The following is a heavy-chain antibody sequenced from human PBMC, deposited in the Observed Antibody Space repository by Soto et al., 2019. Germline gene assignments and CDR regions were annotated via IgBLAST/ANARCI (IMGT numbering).Heavy chain of an antibody. D-gene: IGHD6-13*01. CDR1: GGSISSYY. Sequence: SETLSLTCTVSGGSISSYYWSWIRQPPGKGLEWIGYIYYSGSTNYNPSLKSRVTISVDTSKNQFSLKLSSVTAADTAMYYCARLGIAAAYDYWGQGTLVTVSS. J-gene: IGHJ4*02. CDR2: IYYSGST. V-gene: IGHV4-59*08. CDR3: ARLGIAAAYDY.